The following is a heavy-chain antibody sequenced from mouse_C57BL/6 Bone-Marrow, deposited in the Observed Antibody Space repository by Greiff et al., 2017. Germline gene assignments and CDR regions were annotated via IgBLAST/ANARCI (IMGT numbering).Heavy chain of an antibody. D-gene: IGHD1-1*01. CDR3: ARGDYYGSSLYWYFDV. V-gene: IGHV1-67*01. CDR2: ISTYYGDA. J-gene: IGHJ1*03. CDR1: GYTFTDYA. Sequence: VKLQQSGPELVRPGVSVKISCKGSGYTFTDYAMHWVKQSHAKSLEWIGVISTYYGDASYNQKFKDKATMTVDKSSSTAYMELARLTSEDSAVYYGARGDYYGSSLYWYFDVWGTGTTVTVSS.